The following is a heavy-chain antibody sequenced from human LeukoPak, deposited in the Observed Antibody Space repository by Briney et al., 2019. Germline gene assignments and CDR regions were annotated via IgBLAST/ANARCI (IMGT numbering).Heavy chain of an antibody. CDR2: MNPNSGNT. D-gene: IGHD1-1*01. Sequence: ASVKVSCKASGYTFTSYDINWVRQATGQGLEWMGWMNPNSGNTGYAQKFQGRVTMTRNTSISTAYMELSSLRSEDTAVYYCARDVRRPRGWFDPWGQGTLVTVSS. CDR3: ARDVRRPRGWFDP. V-gene: IGHV1-8*01. J-gene: IGHJ5*02. CDR1: GYTFTSYD.